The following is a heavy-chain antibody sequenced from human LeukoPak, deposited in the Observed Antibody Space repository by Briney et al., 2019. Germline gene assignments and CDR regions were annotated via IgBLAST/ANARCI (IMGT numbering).Heavy chain of an antibody. CDR3: ANWDYVDF. Sequence: PGGSLRLSCAASGTTFSSYALSWVRQAPGKGLEWVSAIDRGDGRTYYADSVKGRFTISRDNSKNTLYLQMNSLRAEDTAVYYCANWDYVDFWGQGTLVTVSS. CDR1: GTTFSSYA. J-gene: IGHJ4*02. V-gene: IGHV3-23*01. D-gene: IGHD1-26*01. CDR2: IDRGDGRT.